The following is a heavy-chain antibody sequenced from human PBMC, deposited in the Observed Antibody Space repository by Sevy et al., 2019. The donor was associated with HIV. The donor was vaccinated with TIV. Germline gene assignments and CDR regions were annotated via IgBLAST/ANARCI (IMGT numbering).Heavy chain of an antibody. CDR1: GLTFSTYG. CDR3: AKDQGGYNYAPGY. Sequence: GGSLRLSCAASGLTFSTYGMHWVRQAPGKGLEWVAGISGDGNIQYYADSVKGRFTVSRDNSKNTLYLQMNSLRAEDWAAYYCAKDQGGYNYAPGYWGQGTLVTVSS. V-gene: IGHV3-30*18. J-gene: IGHJ4*02. CDR2: ISGDGNIQ. D-gene: IGHD5-18*01.